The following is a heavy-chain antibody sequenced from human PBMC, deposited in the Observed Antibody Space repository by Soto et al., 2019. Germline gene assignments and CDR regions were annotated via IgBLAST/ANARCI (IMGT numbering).Heavy chain of an antibody. CDR2: IRTDSGHT. CDR1: GYTFTTYA. CDR3: ARENFPATGSYYGC. V-gene: IGHV1-3*04. Sequence: ASVKVSCKASGYTFTTYAIHWVRQAPGQRLEWMGWIRTDSGHTDYSQKFQGRVTITRDTSATTTYMEMSSLRSEDTAVYYCARENFPATGSYYGCWGQGTLVTV. D-gene: IGHD1-26*01. J-gene: IGHJ4*02.